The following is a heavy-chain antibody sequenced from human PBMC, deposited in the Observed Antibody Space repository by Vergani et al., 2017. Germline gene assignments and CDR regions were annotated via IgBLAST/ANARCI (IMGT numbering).Heavy chain of an antibody. CDR2: ISGSGGST. Sequence: EVQLLESGGGLVQPGGSLRLSCAASGFTFSSYAMSWVRQAPGKGLEWVSAISGSGGSTYYADSVKGRFTISRDNSKNTLYLQMNSLRAEDTAVYYCARGGRQWLVRTPEFDYWGQGTLVTVSS. V-gene: IGHV3-23*01. CDR3: ARGGRQWLVRTPEFDY. J-gene: IGHJ4*02. CDR1: GFTFSSYA. D-gene: IGHD6-19*01.